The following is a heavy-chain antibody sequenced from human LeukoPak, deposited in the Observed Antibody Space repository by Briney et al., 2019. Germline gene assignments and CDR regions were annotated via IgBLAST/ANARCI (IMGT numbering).Heavy chain of an antibody. CDR2: IYYSGST. J-gene: IGHJ5*02. CDR3: ARSPVIVVVPAAYNWFDP. D-gene: IGHD2-2*01. Sequence: PSETLSLTCTVSGGSISSSSYYWVWIRQPPGKGLEWIGSIYYSGSTYYNPSLKSRVTISVDTSKNQFSLKLSSVTAADTAVYYCARSPVIVVVPAAYNWFDPWGQGTLVTVSS. CDR1: GGSISSSSYY. V-gene: IGHV4-39*01.